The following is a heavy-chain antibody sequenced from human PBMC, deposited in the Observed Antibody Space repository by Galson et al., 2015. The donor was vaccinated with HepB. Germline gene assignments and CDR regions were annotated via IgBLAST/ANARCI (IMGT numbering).Heavy chain of an antibody. D-gene: IGHD3-3*01. Sequence: SVKVSCKASGYTFTNFAIHWVRQAPGQRFEWMGWINGGNHNTRYSQRFQDRVTLTSDTSTSMVFLELSSLRSEDTALYYCARLDDSGYYWDYWGQETLVTVSS. J-gene: IGHJ4*02. CDR3: ARLDDSGYYWDY. CDR1: GYTFTNFA. CDR2: INGGNHNT. V-gene: IGHV1-3*01.